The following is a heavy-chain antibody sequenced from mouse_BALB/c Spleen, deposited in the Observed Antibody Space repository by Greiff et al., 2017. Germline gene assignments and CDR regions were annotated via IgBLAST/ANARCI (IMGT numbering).Heavy chain of an antibody. J-gene: IGHJ2*01. Sequence: QVQLKESGPELVKPGASVKISCKASGYAFSSSWMNWVKQRPGQGLEWIGRIYPGDGDTNYNGKFKGKATLTADKSSSTAYMQLSSLTSVDSAVYFCARWGYFDYWGQGTTLTVSS. CDR2: IYPGDGDT. CDR3: ARWGYFDY. V-gene: IGHV1-82*01. CDR1: GYAFSSSW.